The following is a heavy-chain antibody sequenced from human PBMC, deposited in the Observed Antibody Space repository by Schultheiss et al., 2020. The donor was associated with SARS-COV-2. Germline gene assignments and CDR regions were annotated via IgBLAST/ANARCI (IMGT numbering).Heavy chain of an antibody. V-gene: IGHV3-23*01. CDR1: GFTFSSYA. D-gene: IGHD6-13*01. CDR2: INSDGSST. J-gene: IGHJ6*02. Sequence: GSLRLSCAASGFTFSSYAMSWVRQAPGKGLEWVSRINSDGSSTSYADSVKGRFTISRDNSKNTLSLQMNSLRAEDTAVYYCAKPRGSSSRDGMDVWGQGTTVTVSS. CDR3: AKPRGSSSRDGMDV.